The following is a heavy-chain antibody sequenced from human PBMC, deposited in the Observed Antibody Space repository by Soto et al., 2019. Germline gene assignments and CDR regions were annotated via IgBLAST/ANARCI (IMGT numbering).Heavy chain of an antibody. CDR2: ISYDGSNK. Sequence: GGSQSLSCAASGFTFSSYVMHWVRQAPGKGLEWVAVISYDGSNKYYADSVKGRFTISRDNSKNTLYLQMSSLRVEDTAVYYCVTWGGVEARNFDYWGQGILVTVSS. CDR1: GFTFSSYV. CDR3: VTWGGVEARNFDY. V-gene: IGHV3-30*03. D-gene: IGHD3-16*01. J-gene: IGHJ4*02.